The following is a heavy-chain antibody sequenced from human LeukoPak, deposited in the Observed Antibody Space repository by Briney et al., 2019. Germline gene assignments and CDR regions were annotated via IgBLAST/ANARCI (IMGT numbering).Heavy chain of an antibody. V-gene: IGHV1-18*01. J-gene: IGHJ4*02. CDR2: ISVYNGNT. Sequence: ASVKVSCKASGYTFTSYGISWVRQAPGQGLEWLGWISVYNGNTNYAQKLQGRVTMTTDTSTSTAYMELRSLRSDDTAVYYCARDHSGYDRGDYWGQGTLVTVSS. CDR1: GYTFTSYG. CDR3: ARDHSGYDRGDY. D-gene: IGHD5-12*01.